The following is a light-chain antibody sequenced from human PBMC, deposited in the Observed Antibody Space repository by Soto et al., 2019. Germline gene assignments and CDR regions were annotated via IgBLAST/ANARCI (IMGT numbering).Light chain of an antibody. V-gene: IGLV3-21*02. Sequence: SYELTQPPSVSVAPGQTARITCGGNNIGSKSVHWYQQKPGQAPVLVVYDDSDRLSGIPERFSGSNAGNTATLTSSRVEAGDEADYYCHVWDSSSDLVVFGGGTKLTVL. CDR1: NIGSKS. CDR2: DDS. J-gene: IGLJ2*01. CDR3: HVWDSSSDLVV.